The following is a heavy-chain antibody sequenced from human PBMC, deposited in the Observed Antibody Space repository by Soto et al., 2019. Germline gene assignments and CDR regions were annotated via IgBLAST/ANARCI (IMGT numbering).Heavy chain of an antibody. J-gene: IGHJ5*02. CDR1: GFTFSSNS. V-gene: IGHV3-48*02. Sequence: EVQVVESGGGLVQPGGSLRLSCAASGFTFSSNSMHWVRQAPGKGLEWISYISRSSSTIYADSVKGRFTISSDKYTNSLYLQTNSLRDYDTAVYYCARGIWSCHVTSDLWGQGTLVTVSS. D-gene: IGHD3-3*01. CDR3: ARGIWSCHVTSDL. CDR2: ISRSSSTI.